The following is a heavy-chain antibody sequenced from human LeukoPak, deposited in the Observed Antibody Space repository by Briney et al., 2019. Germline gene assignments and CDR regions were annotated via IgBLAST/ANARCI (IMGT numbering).Heavy chain of an antibody. D-gene: IGHD3-9*01. V-gene: IGHV4-38-2*02. CDR3: ARQKEGGILTGYSYYFDY. Sequence: SETLSLTCTVSGYSISSGYYWGWSRQPPGKGLEWIGSIYHSGSTYYNPSLKSRVTISVDTSKNQFSLKLSSVTAADTAVYYCARQKEGGILTGYSYYFDYWGQGTLVTVSS. CDR1: GYSISSGYY. J-gene: IGHJ4*02. CDR2: IYHSGST.